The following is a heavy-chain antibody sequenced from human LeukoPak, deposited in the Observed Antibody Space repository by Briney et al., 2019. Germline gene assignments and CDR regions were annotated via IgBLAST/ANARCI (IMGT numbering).Heavy chain of an antibody. J-gene: IGHJ6*02. CDR2: MHYSGST. CDR3: ARDYYGSGSYYYHYYGMDV. CDR1: GGSISNYY. D-gene: IGHD3-10*01. V-gene: IGHV4-59*12. Sequence: SETLSLTCTVSGGSISNYYWNWIRQPPGKGLEWIGYMHYSGSTNYNPSLESRLTISVDTSKNQFSLKLSSVTAADTAVYYCARDYYGSGSYYYHYYGMDVWGQGTTVTVSS.